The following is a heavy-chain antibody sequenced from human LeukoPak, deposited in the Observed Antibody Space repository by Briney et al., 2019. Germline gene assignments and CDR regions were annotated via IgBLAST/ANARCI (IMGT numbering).Heavy chain of an antibody. V-gene: IGHV4-59*01. CDR2: IYYSGDT. Sequence: SETLSLTCTVSGGSISSYYWNWIRQPPGKGLEWIGSIYYSGDTNYNPALKTRVTISVDTAKNLFSLSLTAVTAADTAVYYWARFTPQGYGWGGYDRFDPWGQGTLVTVSS. CDR3: ARFTPQGYGWGGYDRFDP. D-gene: IGHD3-16*01. CDR1: GGSISSYY. J-gene: IGHJ5*02.